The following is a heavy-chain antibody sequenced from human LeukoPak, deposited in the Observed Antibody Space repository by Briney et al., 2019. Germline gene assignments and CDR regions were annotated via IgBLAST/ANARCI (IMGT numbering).Heavy chain of an antibody. V-gene: IGHV4-34*01. CDR3: ARSGKLGYCSSTSCYIPYYYYYYMDV. Sequence: PSETLSLTCAVYGGSFGGYYWSWIRQPPGKGLEWIGEINHSGSTNYNPSLKSRVTISVDTSKNQFSLKLSSVTAADTAVYYCARSGKLGYCSSTSCYIPYYYYYYMDVWGKGTTVTVSS. J-gene: IGHJ6*03. CDR1: GGSFGGYY. D-gene: IGHD2-2*02. CDR2: INHSGST.